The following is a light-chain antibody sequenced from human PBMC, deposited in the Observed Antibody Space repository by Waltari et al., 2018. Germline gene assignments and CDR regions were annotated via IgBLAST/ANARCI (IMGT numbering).Light chain of an antibody. J-gene: IGKJ1*01. CDR2: AAS. Sequence: AIQMTQSPSSLSASVGDSATITCRASQGIRNDLGWYQQKPGKAPKLLIYAASSLQSGVPSRFSGSGSGTDFTLTISSLQPEDFSTYYCLQDYNYPRTFGQGTKVEIK. CDR3: LQDYNYPRT. V-gene: IGKV1-6*01. CDR1: QGIRND.